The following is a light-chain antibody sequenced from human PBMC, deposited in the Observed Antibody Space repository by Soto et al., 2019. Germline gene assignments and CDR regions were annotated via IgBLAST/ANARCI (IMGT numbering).Light chain of an antibody. J-gene: IGKJ4*01. CDR3: QQYSSWPLS. CDR2: GAS. V-gene: IGKV1-8*01. Sequence: AIRMTQSPSSFSASTGDRVTITCRASQGISSYLAWYQQKPGKAPKLLMYGASTRATGTPARFSGSGSGTEFTLTISSLQSEDFAVYYCQQYSSWPLSFGGGTKVDI. CDR1: QGISSY.